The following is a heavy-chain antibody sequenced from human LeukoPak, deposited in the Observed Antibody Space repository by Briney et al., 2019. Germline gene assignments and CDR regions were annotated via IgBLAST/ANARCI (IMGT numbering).Heavy chain of an antibody. J-gene: IGHJ4*02. D-gene: IGHD5-18*01. Sequence: SETLSLTCAVSGGSISSSNWWSWVRQPPGKGLEWIGEINHSGSTNYNPSLKSRGTISVDTSKNQFSLKLSSVTAADTAVYYCASIRNRRGYSYGNHDYWGQGTLVTVSS. CDR2: INHSGST. V-gene: IGHV4-4*02. CDR3: ASIRNRRGYSYGNHDY. CDR1: GGSISSSNW.